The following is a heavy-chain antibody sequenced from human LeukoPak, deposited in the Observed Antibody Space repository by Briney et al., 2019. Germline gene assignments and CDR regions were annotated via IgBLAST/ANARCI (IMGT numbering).Heavy chain of an antibody. CDR3: ARELLWFGDPTGLFDP. Sequence: SETLSLTCAVYGGSFSGYYWSWIRQPPGKGLEWIGEINHSGSTNYNPSLKSRVTISVDTSKNQFSLKLSSVTAADTAVYYCARELLWFGDPTGLFDPWGQGTLVTVSS. CDR2: INHSGST. J-gene: IGHJ5*02. CDR1: GGSFSGYY. D-gene: IGHD3-10*01. V-gene: IGHV4-34*01.